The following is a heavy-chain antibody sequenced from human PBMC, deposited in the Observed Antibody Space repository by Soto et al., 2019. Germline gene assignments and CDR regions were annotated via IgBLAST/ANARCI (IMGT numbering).Heavy chain of an antibody. D-gene: IGHD4-17*01. V-gene: IGHV3-33*01. J-gene: IGHJ2*01. CDR1: GFIFRSYG. CDR2: IGYDGTNK. CDR3: ARGPMTTVTTWGDWYFDL. Sequence: QVQLVESGGGVVQPGRSLRLSCATSGFIFRSYGMHWVRQGPVKGLEWVAVIGYDGTNKYDADSVNGRFTISRDDSKNTLYLQMNSLRAEDTAVYYCARGPMTTVTTWGDWYFDLWGRGTLVTVSS.